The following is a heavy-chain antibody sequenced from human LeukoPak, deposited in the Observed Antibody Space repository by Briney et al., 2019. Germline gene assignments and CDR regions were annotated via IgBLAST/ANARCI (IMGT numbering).Heavy chain of an antibody. CDR1: GYTLTCYY. V-gene: IGHV1-2*02. CDR2: INPNTGDT. J-gene: IGHJ4*02. D-gene: IGHD1-26*01. Sequence: GASVKVSCKATGYTLTCYYMHWVRQAPGQGLEWMGWINPNTGDTSYVQKFQGRVTMTRDTSISTAYMELSRLRSDDTAVYYCARGVGPTKKTFDYWGQGTLVTVSS. CDR3: ARGVGPTKKTFDY.